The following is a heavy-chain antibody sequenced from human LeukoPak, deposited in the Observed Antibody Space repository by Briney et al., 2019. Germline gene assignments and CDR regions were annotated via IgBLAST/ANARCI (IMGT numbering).Heavy chain of an antibody. Sequence: GASLKISCEVSGSTFDNYWIAWVRQMPGKGLEWMGIIYPGDSDTRYSPSFQGQVTFSADKSISTAYLQWSSLRASDTAMYYCARGLLGCDGTRCLHYWGQGTLVTVSS. CDR3: ARGLLGCDGTRCLHY. V-gene: IGHV5-51*01. CDR1: GSTFDNYW. CDR2: IYPGDSDT. D-gene: IGHD2/OR15-2a*01. J-gene: IGHJ4*02.